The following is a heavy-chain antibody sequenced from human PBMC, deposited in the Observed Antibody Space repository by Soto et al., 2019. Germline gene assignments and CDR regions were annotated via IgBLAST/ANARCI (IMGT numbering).Heavy chain of an antibody. CDR3: ARVRGKRPLSGPPYDY. J-gene: IGHJ4*02. CDR1: GGSISSCGYY. V-gene: IGHV4-31*03. D-gene: IGHD3-3*01. CDR2: IYYSGST. Sequence: SETLSLTCTVSGGSISSCGYYWSWIRQHPGKGLEWIGYIYYSGSTYYNPSLKSRVTISVDTSKNQFSLKLSSVTAADTAVYYCARVRGKRPLSGPPYDYWGQGTLVTVSS.